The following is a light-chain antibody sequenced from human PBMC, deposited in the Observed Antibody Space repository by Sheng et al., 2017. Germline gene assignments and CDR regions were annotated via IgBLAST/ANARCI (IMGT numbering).Light chain of an antibody. CDR2: GAS. Sequence: EIVLTQSPATLSLSPGERATLSCRASQSFSSSYLTWYQQKPGQAPRLLIFGASRRGTGIPARFSGSGSGTDFTLTISSLEPEDFAVYYCQQRSDWPLTFGGGTKVEIE. CDR3: QQRSDWPLT. V-gene: IGKV3D-20*02. J-gene: IGKJ4*01. CDR1: QSFSSSY.